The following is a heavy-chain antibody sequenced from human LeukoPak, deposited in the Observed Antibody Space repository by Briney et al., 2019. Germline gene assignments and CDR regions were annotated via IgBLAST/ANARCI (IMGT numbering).Heavy chain of an antibody. Sequence: KPSETLSLTCAVYGGSFSGYYWSWIRQPPGKGLEWIGEINHSGSTNYNPSLKSRVTISVDTSKNQFSLKLSSVTAADTAVYYCAVTYYDFWSAYSRYGMDVWGQGTTVTVSS. CDR2: INHSGST. V-gene: IGHV4-34*01. CDR1: GGSFSGYY. D-gene: IGHD3-3*01. J-gene: IGHJ6*02. CDR3: AVTYYDFWSAYSRYGMDV.